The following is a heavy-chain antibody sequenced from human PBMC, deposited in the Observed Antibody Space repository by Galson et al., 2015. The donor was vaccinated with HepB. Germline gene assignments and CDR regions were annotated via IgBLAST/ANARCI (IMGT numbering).Heavy chain of an antibody. CDR1: GFTFSSYG. Sequence: SLRLSCAASGFTFSSYGMHWVRQAPGKGLEWVSLIWAAGTVQHYGGSVKGRFIISRDNSKSMVYLQMNNLRAGDTAMYYCVREMAIAAPAAFDYWGRGTLVTVSS. CDR2: IWAAGTVQ. D-gene: IGHD6-25*01. CDR3: VREMAIAAPAAFDY. J-gene: IGHJ4*02. V-gene: IGHV3-33*01.